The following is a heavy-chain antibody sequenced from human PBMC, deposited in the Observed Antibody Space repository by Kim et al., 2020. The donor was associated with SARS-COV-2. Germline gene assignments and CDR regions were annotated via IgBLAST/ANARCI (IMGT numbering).Heavy chain of an antibody. CDR2: IYYTGNT. V-gene: IGHV4-61*08. J-gene: IGHJ2*01. CDR1: GGSVNSGGYY. CDR3: ARYSIVGGTGWYFGL. Sequence: SETLSLTCTVSGGSVNSGGYYWSWIRQPPGKELEWVGYIYYTGNTNYNPSLKSRVTISVDTSKNQFSLKLSSVTAADTAVYYCARYSIVGGTGWYFGLWGRGTLVTVSS. D-gene: IGHD1-26*01.